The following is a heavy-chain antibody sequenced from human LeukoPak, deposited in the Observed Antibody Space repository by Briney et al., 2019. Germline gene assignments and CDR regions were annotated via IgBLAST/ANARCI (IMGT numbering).Heavy chain of an antibody. Sequence: PSETLSLTCTVSGGSISSSSYYWGWIRQPPGKGLEWIGSIYYSGSTYYNPSLKSRVTISVDTSKNQFSLKLSSVTAADTAVYYCARFDTMVRGAYDNWGQGTLVTVSS. CDR1: GGSISSSSYY. D-gene: IGHD3-10*01. V-gene: IGHV4-39*07. CDR3: ARFDTMVRGAYDN. CDR2: IYYSGST. J-gene: IGHJ4*02.